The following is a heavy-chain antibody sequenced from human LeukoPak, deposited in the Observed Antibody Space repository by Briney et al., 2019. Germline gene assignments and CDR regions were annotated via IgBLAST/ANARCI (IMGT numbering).Heavy chain of an antibody. CDR1: GGTFSSYA. Sequence: GASVKVSCKASGGTFSSYAITWVRQAPGQGLEWMGWISVYNGDTKYAQNLQGRVTLTTDTSTSTAYMELRSLRSDDTAVYYCVRGGGFNSGFEYWGQGTLVIVFS. V-gene: IGHV1-18*01. CDR3: VRGGGFNSGFEY. CDR2: ISVYNGDT. J-gene: IGHJ4*02. D-gene: IGHD3-10*01.